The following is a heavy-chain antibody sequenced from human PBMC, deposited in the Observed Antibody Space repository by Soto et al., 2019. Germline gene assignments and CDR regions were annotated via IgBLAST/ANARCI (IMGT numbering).Heavy chain of an antibody. V-gene: IGHV4-59*01. D-gene: IGHD3-22*01. CDR1: GDSISSYY. J-gene: IGHJ4*02. CDR3: ALRSMAVVPEY. Sequence: QVQLQESGPGLVKPSETLSLTCAVSGDSISSYYCMWIRQPPGKGLESIGYLYYGRSANYNPSLNSRVTWSVDTSTNQCSLTLSSMTAADTAVYYCALRSMAVVPEYWGQGTLVTVSS. CDR2: LYYGRSA.